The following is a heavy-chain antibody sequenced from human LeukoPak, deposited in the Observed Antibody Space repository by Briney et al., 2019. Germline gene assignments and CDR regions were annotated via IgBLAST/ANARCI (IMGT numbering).Heavy chain of an antibody. V-gene: IGHV4-30-2*01. CDR3: ARADIVVVPAANAFDI. Sequence: PSQTLSLTCTVSGGSISSGGYYWSWIRQPPGKGLEWIGYIYHSGSTYYNPSLKSRVTISVDRSKNQFSLKLSSVTAADTAVYYCARADIVVVPAANAFDIWGQGTMVTVSS. CDR2: IYHSGST. J-gene: IGHJ3*02. CDR1: GGSISSGGYY. D-gene: IGHD2-2*01.